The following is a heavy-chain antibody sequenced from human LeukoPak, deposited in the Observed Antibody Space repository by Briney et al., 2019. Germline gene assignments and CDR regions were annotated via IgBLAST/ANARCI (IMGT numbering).Heavy chain of an antibody. CDR3: ARDQQFVYSSGWYSVDV. CDR2: IYSGGST. V-gene: IGHV3-66*01. D-gene: IGHD6-19*01. J-gene: IGHJ6*02. CDR1: GFTVSSNY. Sequence: GGSLRLSCAASGFTVSSNYMSWVRQAPGKGLEWVSVIYSGGSTYYADSVKGRFTISRDNSKNTLYLQMNSLRAEDTAVYYCARDQQFVYSSGWYSVDVWGQGTTVTVSS.